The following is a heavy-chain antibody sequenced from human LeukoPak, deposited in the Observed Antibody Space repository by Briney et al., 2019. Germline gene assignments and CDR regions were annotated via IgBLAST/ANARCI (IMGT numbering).Heavy chain of an antibody. J-gene: IGHJ6*04. D-gene: IGHD2-2*03. CDR2: ISYDGSNK. V-gene: IGHV3-30*04. CDR3: ASGYCSSTSCYPYYYGMDV. CDR1: GFTFSSYA. Sequence: GGSLRLSCAASGFTFSSYAMHWVRQAPGKGLEWVAVISYDGSNKYYADSVKGRITISRDNSKNTLYLQMNSLRAEDTAVYYCASGYCSSTSCYPYYYGMDVWAKGPRSPSPQ.